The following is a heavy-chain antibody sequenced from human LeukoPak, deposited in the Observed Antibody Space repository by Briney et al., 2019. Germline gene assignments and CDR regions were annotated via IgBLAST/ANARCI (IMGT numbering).Heavy chain of an antibody. V-gene: IGHV3-23*01. CDR2: ISASGDNT. Sequence: PGGSLRLSCAASGFTFNKYAMPWVRQARGKGLVWVAVISASGDNTDYADSVKGRFTISRDNSKNTLSLQMNSLRVEDTAVYYCAKVVGTGTTPTDYWGQGTLVTVSS. J-gene: IGHJ4*02. CDR3: AKVVGTGTTPTDY. D-gene: IGHD1-1*01. CDR1: GFTFNKYA.